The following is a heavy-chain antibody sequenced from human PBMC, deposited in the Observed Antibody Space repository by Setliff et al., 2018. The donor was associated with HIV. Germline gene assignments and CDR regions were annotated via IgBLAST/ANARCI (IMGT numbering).Heavy chain of an antibody. CDR1: GFTFSSYA. Sequence: GGSLRLSCAASGFTFSSYAMSWVRQAPGKGLEWVSVISSSGGNTHYADSVKGRFTISRDNSKNTLYLQMNSLRAEDTAVYYCATFPITIFGVVGVRDVWGQGTTVTVSS. D-gene: IGHD3-3*01. CDR3: ATFPITIFGVVGVRDV. V-gene: IGHV3-23*01. CDR2: ISSSGGNT. J-gene: IGHJ6*02.